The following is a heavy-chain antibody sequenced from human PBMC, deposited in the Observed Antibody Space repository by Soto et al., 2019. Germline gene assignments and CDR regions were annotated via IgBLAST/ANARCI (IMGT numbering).Heavy chain of an antibody. J-gene: IGHJ5*02. V-gene: IGHV1-18*04. Sequence: ASVKVSCKTSGYSFTSNAITWVRQAPGQGLEWMGWISTYSGDPNYAQKFQGRVTMTTDTSTNTAYMELRSLRSDDTAVYYCARVGGIAAAGTPYNWFDPWGQGTLVTVSS. D-gene: IGHD6-13*01. CDR1: GYSFTSNA. CDR2: ISTYSGDP. CDR3: ARVGGIAAAGTPYNWFDP.